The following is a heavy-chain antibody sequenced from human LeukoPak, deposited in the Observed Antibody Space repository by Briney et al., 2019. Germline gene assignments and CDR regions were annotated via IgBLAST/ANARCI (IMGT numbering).Heavy chain of an antibody. CDR2: IIPVSGVT. J-gene: IGHJ4*02. V-gene: IGHV1-2*02. D-gene: IGHD6-6*01. CDR1: GYTFTDSY. CDR3: ARRSSSSDLDF. Sequence: ASVKVSCKASGYTFTDSYIYWVRQAPGPGLEWMGLIIPVSGVTKYAQKFQGRVAMTRDTSISTAYMELSGLTSDDTAVYFCARRSSSSDLDFWGQGTLVTVST.